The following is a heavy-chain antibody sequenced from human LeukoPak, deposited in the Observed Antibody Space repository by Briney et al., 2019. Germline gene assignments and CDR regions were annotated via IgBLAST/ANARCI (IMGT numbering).Heavy chain of an antibody. D-gene: IGHD3-10*01. J-gene: IGHJ6*03. Sequence: PGGSPRLSCAASGFTFISYSMNWVRQAPGKGLEWVSSISSSSSYIYYADSVKGRFTISRDNAKNSLYLQMNSLRAEDTAVYYCALLWFGELTFPYYYYMDVWGKGTTVTVSS. CDR3: ALLWFGELTFPYYYYMDV. V-gene: IGHV3-21*01. CDR2: ISSSSSYI. CDR1: GFTFISYS.